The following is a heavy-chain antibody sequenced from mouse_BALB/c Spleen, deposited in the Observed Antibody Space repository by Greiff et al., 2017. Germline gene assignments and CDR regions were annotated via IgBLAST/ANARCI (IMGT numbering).Heavy chain of an antibody. V-gene: IGHV5-4*02. CDR2: ISDGGSYT. Sequence: EVKLMESGGGLVKPGGSLKLSCAASGFTFSDYYMYWVRQTPEKRLEWVATISDGGSYTYYPDSVKGRFTISRDNAKNNLYLQMSSLRSEDTAMYYCARSYYSSSYDYAMDYWGQGTSVTVSS. D-gene: IGHD1-1*01. CDR3: ARSYYSSSYDYAMDY. J-gene: IGHJ4*01. CDR1: GFTFSDYY.